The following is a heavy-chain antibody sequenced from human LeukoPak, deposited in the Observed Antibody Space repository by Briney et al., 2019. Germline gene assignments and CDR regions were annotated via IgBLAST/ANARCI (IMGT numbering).Heavy chain of an antibody. CDR2: IYNSGNT. CDR3: ARHGASSNWFDP. D-gene: IGHD1-26*01. J-gene: IGHJ5*02. Sequence: SETLSLTCTASGGSISSSTYYWGWIRQPPGKGLEWIGNIYNSGNTYYSPSLKSRVTISVDPSKNQFSLKLTSVTAADTAVYYCARHGASSNWFDPWGQGTLVTVSS. V-gene: IGHV4-39*01. CDR1: GGSISSSTYY.